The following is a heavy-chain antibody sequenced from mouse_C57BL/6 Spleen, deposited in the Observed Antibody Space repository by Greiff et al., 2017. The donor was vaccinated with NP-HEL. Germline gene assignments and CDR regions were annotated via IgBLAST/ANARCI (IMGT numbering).Heavy chain of an antibody. D-gene: IGHD3-2*02. CDR1: GFSFNTYA. CDR2: IRSKSNNYAT. J-gene: IGHJ4*01. V-gene: IGHV10-1*01. Sequence: EVQLVESGGGLVQPKGSLKLSCAASGFSFNTYAMNWVRQAPGKGLEWVARIRSKSNNYATYYADSVKDRFTISRDDSESMLYLQMNNLKTEDTAMYYCVRQLRPGAMDYWGQGTSVTVSS. CDR3: VRQLRPGAMDY.